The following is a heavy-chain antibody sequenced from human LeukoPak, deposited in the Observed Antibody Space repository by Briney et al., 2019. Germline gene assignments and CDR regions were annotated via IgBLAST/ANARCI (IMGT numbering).Heavy chain of an antibody. CDR1: GFTFSSHW. D-gene: IGHD3-22*01. V-gene: IGHV3-7*01. CDR3: ATYSSLNRREFQY. CDR2: IKTDGSEK. J-gene: IGHJ1*01. Sequence: GGSLRLSCAASGFTFSSHWVSWVRQAPGKGLQWVANIKTDGSEKYYVDSVKGRFTIPRDNAKNSLYLQMNSLRAEDTAVYYCATYSSLNRREFQYWGQGTLLTVSS.